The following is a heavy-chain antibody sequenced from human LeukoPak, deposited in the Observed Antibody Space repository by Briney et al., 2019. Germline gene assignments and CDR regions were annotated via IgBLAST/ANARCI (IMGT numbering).Heavy chain of an antibody. D-gene: IGHD2-2*01. J-gene: IGHJ4*02. CDR3: ARGGYCSSTSCYYLDY. CDR2: IIPILGIA. V-gene: IGHV1-69*04. Sequence: EASVKVSCKASGGTFSSYAISWVRQAPGQGLEWMGRIIPILGIANYAQKFQGRVTVTADKSTSTAYMELSSLRSEDTAVYYCARGGYCSSTSCYYLDYWGQGTLVTVSS. CDR1: GGTFSSYA.